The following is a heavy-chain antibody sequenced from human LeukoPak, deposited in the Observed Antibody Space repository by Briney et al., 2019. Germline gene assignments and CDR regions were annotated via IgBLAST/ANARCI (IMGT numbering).Heavy chain of an antibody. J-gene: IGHJ4*02. V-gene: IGHV3-33*08. CDR1: GFTFSNYG. D-gene: IGHD3-22*01. Sequence: PGGSLRLSCAASGFTFSNYGMHWVRQAPGKGLEWVAVIWFDGTFKYYADSVQGRFTISRDNSKNTLYLQMNRLRADDTAVYYCASGTPADGYSYGDYWGQGTLVTVTS. CDR3: ASGTPADGYSYGDY. CDR2: IWFDGTFK.